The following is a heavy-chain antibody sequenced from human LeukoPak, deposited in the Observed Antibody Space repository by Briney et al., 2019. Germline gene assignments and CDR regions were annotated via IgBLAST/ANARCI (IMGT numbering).Heavy chain of an antibody. D-gene: IGHD3-9*01. V-gene: IGHV3-21*01. CDR1: GFTFSSYS. J-gene: IGHJ6*02. CDR3: ERDIGTYYDILRRYGMDV. Sequence: PGGSLRLSCAASGFTFSSYSMNWVRQAPGKGLEWVSSISSSSSYIYYADSVKGRFTISRDNAKNSLYLQMNSLRAEDTAVYYCERDIGTYYDILRRYGMDVWGQGTTVTVSS. CDR2: ISSSSSYI.